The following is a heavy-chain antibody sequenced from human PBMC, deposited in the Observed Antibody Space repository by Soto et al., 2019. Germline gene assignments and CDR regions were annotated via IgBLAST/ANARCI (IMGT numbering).Heavy chain of an antibody. CDR1: GDTFTSYY. V-gene: IGHV1-46*01. D-gene: IGHD2-2*02. CDR2: INLGGGSI. J-gene: IGHJ3*02. CDR3: ARSHCTTSTCYTRFDAFDI. Sequence: ASVKVSCKASGDTFTSYYLHWVRQAPGQGLEWMGIINLGGGSISYAQKFQGGVTMTRDTSTSTVYLELSSLRSDDTAVYFCARSHCTTSTCYTRFDAFDIWGQGTMVTASS.